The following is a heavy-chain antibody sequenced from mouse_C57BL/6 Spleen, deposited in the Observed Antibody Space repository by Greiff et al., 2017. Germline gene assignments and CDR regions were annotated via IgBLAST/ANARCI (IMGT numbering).Heavy chain of an antibody. Sequence: QVQLQQSGAELVRPGTSVKVSCKASGYAFTNYLIEWVKQRPGQGLEWIGVINPGSGGTNYNEKFKGKATLTADKSSSTAYMQLSSLTSEDSAVYFCAREGITTVVARAMDYWGQGTSVTVSS. CDR1: GYAFTNYL. CDR3: AREGITTVVARAMDY. D-gene: IGHD1-1*01. J-gene: IGHJ4*01. CDR2: INPGSGGT. V-gene: IGHV1-54*01.